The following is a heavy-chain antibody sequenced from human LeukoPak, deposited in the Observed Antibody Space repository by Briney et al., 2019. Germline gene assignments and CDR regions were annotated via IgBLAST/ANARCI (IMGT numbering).Heavy chain of an antibody. CDR2: IRSKAHSYAT. Sequence: QTGGSLRLSCAASGFTFSGSAMHWVRQASGKGLEWVGRIRSKAHSYATAYAASVKGRFTISRDDSKNTAYLQMNSLKTEDTAVYYCTRHGGRDCYDSSEDAFDIWGQGTMVTVSS. V-gene: IGHV3-73*01. J-gene: IGHJ3*02. CDR1: GFTFSGSA. CDR3: TRHGGRDCYDSSEDAFDI. D-gene: IGHD3-22*01.